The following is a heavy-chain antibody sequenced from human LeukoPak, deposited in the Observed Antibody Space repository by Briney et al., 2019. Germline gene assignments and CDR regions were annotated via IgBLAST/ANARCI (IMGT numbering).Heavy chain of an antibody. CDR3: ARGSIAAAGNRIKMGY. Sequence: ASVNVSCKASGYTFTSYAMNWVRQAPGQGLEWMGWINTNTGNPTYAQGFTGRFVFSLDTSVSTAYLQISSLKAEDTAVYYCARGSIAAAGNRIKMGYWGQGTLVTVSS. J-gene: IGHJ4*02. CDR1: GYTFTSYA. CDR2: INTNTGNP. V-gene: IGHV7-4-1*02. D-gene: IGHD6-13*01.